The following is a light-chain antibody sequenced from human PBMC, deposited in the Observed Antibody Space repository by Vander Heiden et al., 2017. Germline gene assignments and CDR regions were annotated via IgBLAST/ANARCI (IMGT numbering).Light chain of an antibody. CDR1: QSVSSY. CDR3: QQRSNWPLLT. CDR2: DAS. J-gene: IGKJ4*01. V-gene: IGKV3-11*01. Sequence: EIVLTQSPATLSLSPGERATLSCRASQSVSSYLAWCQQKPGLAPRLLIYDASNRATGIPARFSGSGSGTDFTLTISSLEPEDFAVYCCQQRSNWPLLTFGGGTKVEI.